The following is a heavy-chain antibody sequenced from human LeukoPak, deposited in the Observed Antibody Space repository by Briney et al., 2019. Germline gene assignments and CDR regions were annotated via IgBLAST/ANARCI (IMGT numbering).Heavy chain of an antibody. CDR1: RGTFSSYT. J-gene: IGHJ5*02. CDR3: ARGIERINWFDP. Sequence: ASVKVSCKASRGTFSSYTISWVRQAPGQGLEWMGRIIPILGIANYAQKFQGRVTITADKSTSTAYMELSSLRSEDTAVYYCARGIERINWFDPWGQGTLVTVSS. D-gene: IGHD5-24*01. CDR2: IIPILGIA. V-gene: IGHV1-69*02.